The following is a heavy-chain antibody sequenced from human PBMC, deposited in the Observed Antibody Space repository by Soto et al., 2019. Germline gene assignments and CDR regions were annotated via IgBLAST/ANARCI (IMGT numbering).Heavy chain of an antibody. CDR1: GYTFTSYY. J-gene: IGHJ3*02. V-gene: IGHV1-46*01. Sequence: ASVKVSCKASGYTFTSYYMHWVRQAPGQGLEWMVIINPSGGSTSYAQKFQGRVTMTRDTSTSTFYMELSSMRSEDTAVYYCARGPPDYPDAFDIWGQGTMVTVSS. D-gene: IGHD5-12*01. CDR3: ARGPPDYPDAFDI. CDR2: INPSGGST.